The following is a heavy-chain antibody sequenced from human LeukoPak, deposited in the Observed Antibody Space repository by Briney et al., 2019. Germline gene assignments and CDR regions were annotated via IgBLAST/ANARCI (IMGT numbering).Heavy chain of an antibody. J-gene: IGHJ4*02. D-gene: IGHD3-3*01. CDR3: ALHSEVGVVNDY. CDR2: IYWDDDK. CDR1: GFSLSTSGVG. Sequence: ESGPTLVNPTQTLTLTCTFSGFSLSTSGVGVGWIRQPPGKVLEWPALIYWDDDKRYSPSLKSRLTITKDTSKNQVVLTMTNMDPVDTATYYCALHSEVGVVNDYWGQGTLVTVSS. V-gene: IGHV2-5*02.